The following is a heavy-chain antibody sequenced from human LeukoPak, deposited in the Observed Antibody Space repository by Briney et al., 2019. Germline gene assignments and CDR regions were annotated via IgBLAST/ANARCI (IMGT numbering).Heavy chain of an antibody. Sequence: GGSLRLSCAASGFTFSSYWMNWVRQAPGKGLEWVANIKQDGSEKYYVDSVKGRFTISRDNAKNSLFLQMNSLRVEDTAVYYCVRGLKTAYNYFDYWGQGTLVTVSS. D-gene: IGHD2-21*02. CDR1: GFTFSSYW. CDR3: VRGLKTAYNYFDY. V-gene: IGHV3-7*01. J-gene: IGHJ4*02. CDR2: IKQDGSEK.